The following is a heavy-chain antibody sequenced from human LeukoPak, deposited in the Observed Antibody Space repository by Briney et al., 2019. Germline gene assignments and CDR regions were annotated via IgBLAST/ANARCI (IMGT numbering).Heavy chain of an antibody. CDR3: AKGFGSGPKYYYDSSGYHNYFDY. Sequence: PGGSLRLSXAASGFTFSSYGMHWVRQAPGKGLGWVAVIWYDGSNKYYADSVKGRFTISRDNSKNTLYLQMNSLRAEDTAVYYCAKGFGSGPKYYYDSSGYHNYFDYWGQGTLVTVSS. V-gene: IGHV3-33*06. CDR2: IWYDGSNK. J-gene: IGHJ4*02. D-gene: IGHD3-22*01. CDR1: GFTFSSYG.